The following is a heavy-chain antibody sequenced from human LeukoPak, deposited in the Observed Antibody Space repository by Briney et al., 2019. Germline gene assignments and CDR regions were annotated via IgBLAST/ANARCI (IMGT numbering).Heavy chain of an antibody. CDR3: ARHVRSCSGGSCRDNWFDP. V-gene: IGHV5-51*01. CDR2: IYPGDSDT. Sequence: KPGESLKISCKGSGYSFTNYLIGWVRQMPGKGLEWMGIIYPGDSDTRYSPSFQGQVTISADKSISTAYLQWSSLKASDTAMYYCARHVRSCSGGSCRDNWFDPWGQGTLVTVSS. D-gene: IGHD2-15*01. CDR1: GYSFTNYL. J-gene: IGHJ5*02.